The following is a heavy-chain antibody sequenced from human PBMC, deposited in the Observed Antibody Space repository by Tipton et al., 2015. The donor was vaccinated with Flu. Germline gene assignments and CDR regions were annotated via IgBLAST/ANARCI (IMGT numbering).Heavy chain of an antibody. CDR1: GGSISSSAYY. Sequence: TLSLTCTVSGGSISSSAYYWGWIRQTPGKGLEWIGNIYYSGSTFYNPSLKSRVTISLDKSTNQFSLRLGSVTAADTAIYYCAIDDFGSSWYGYWGQGSLVTVSS. CDR3: AIDDFGSSWYGY. V-gene: IGHV4-39*07. J-gene: IGHJ4*02. D-gene: IGHD6-13*01. CDR2: IYYSGST.